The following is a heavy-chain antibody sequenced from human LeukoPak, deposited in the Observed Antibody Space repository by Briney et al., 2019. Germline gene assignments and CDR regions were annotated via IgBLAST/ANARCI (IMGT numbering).Heavy chain of an antibody. D-gene: IGHD5-24*01. CDR2: IYSGGST. CDR3: ARDLLDGYNYQVAFDI. J-gene: IGHJ3*02. Sequence: GGSLRLSCAASGFTVSSNYMSWVRQAPGKGLEWVSVIYSGGSTYYADSVKGRFTISRDNAKNSLYLQMNSLRAEDTAVYYCARDLLDGYNYQVAFDIWGQGTMVTVSS. CDR1: GFTVSSNY. V-gene: IGHV3-53*01.